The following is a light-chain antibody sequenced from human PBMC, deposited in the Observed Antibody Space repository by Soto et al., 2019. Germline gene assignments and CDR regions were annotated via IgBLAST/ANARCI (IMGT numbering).Light chain of an antibody. Sequence: DIQMTQSPSSLCASVGDRVTITCQASQGITNYLNWYQQKPGKAPKLLIYGASNLETGVPSRFSGSGSGTDFTFTISSLQAEDIATYFCQQYDSVFTFGQGTRLEIK. CDR1: QGITNY. CDR2: GAS. J-gene: IGKJ5*01. CDR3: QQYDSVFT. V-gene: IGKV1-33*01.